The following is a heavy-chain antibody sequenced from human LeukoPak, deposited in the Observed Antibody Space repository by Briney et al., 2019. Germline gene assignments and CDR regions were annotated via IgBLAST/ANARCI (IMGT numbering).Heavy chain of an antibody. V-gene: IGHV3-74*01. J-gene: IGHJ4*02. CDR1: GFTFSSYW. Sequence: PGGSLRLSCAASGFTFSSYWMHWVRHAPGKGLVWVSRIKSDGINTNYADSVKGRFTISRDNAKNTLYLQINSLRAEDTAVYYCARAGHYYDSSGYYLYWGQGTLVTVSS. D-gene: IGHD3-22*01. CDR2: IKSDGINT. CDR3: ARAGHYYDSSGYYLY.